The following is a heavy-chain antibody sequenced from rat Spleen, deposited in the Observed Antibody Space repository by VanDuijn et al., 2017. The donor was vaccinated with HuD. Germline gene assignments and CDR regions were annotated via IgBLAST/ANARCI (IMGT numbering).Heavy chain of an antibody. Sequence: EVQLVESDGGLVQPGRSLKLSCAASGFIFSDFYMAWVRQAPTKGLEWIASISTGGTNTYYRDSVKGRFTVSRDNAKSTLYLQMDSLRSEDTATYYCARHGYDGSYYYWDYWGQGVMVTVSS. CDR1: GFIFSDFY. CDR3: ARHGYDGSYYYWDY. J-gene: IGHJ2*01. CDR2: ISTGGTNT. V-gene: IGHV5-25*01. D-gene: IGHD1-12*02.